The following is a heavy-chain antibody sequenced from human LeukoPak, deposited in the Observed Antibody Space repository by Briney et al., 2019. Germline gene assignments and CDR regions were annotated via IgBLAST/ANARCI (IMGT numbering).Heavy chain of an antibody. D-gene: IGHD2-8*01. CDR1: GGSISSYY. CDR2: IYYSGST. CDR3: ARDYRPGYCTNGVCYTWFDP. V-gene: IGHV4-59*01. Sequence: PSETLSLTCTVSGGSISSYYWSWIRQPPGKGLEWIGYIYYSGSTNYNPSLKSRVTISVDTSKNQFSLKLSSVTAADTAVYYCARDYRPGYCTNGVCYTWFDPWGQGTLVTVSS. J-gene: IGHJ5*02.